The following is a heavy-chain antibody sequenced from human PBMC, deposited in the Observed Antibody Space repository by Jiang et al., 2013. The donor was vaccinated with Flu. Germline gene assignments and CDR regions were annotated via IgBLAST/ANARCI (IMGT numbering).Heavy chain of an antibody. CDR1: GYTFTSYY. D-gene: IGHD3-10*01. CDR2: INPSGDGT. V-gene: IGHV1-46*01. Sequence: GAEVKKPGASVKVSCKASGYTFTSYYIHWVRQAPGQGLEWMGIINPSGDGTYSAQKFQGRLTMTRDTSTSTDYMQLSSLRSEDTAVYYCARDASRDYYGSGTYDYWGQGTLVTVSS. J-gene: IGHJ4*02. CDR3: ARDASRDYYGSGTYDY.